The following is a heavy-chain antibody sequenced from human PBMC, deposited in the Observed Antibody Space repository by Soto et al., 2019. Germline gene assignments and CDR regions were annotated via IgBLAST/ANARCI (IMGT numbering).Heavy chain of an antibody. CDR1: GFTFSSYW. J-gene: IGHJ1*01. Sequence: EVQLVESGGGLVQPGWSLRLSRVASGFTFSSYWMHWVRQAPGKGLVWVSSISNDGSSTSYADPVKGRFTISRDNAKITLYLQMNRLRAEDTAVYYCARLPNKSPHNWGQGTLVIVSP. CDR2: ISNDGSST. V-gene: IGHV3-74*01. CDR3: ARLPNKSPHN.